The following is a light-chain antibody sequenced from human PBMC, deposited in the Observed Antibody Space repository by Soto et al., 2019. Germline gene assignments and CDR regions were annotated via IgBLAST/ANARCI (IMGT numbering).Light chain of an antibody. J-gene: IGLJ1*01. CDR2: DNN. Sequence: QSVLTQPPSVSEAPGQRVTISCTGSSSNIGAGYEAHWYQQLPGTAPKLLIYDNNNRPSGVPDRFSGSKSGTSASLAITGLQAEDEAEYYCQSYDSSLSGYVFGTGTKFTVL. CDR1: SSNIGAGYE. V-gene: IGLV1-40*01. CDR3: QSYDSSLSGYV.